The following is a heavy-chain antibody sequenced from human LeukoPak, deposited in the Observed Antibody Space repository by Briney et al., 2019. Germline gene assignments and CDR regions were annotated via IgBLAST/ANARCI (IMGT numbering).Heavy chain of an antibody. D-gene: IGHD3-22*01. Sequence: SETLSLTCTVSGGSISSYYWNWIRQPPGKGLEWIGYIYYSGSTNYNPSLKSRVTISVDTSKNQFSLELRSVTAADTAVYYCARTNYYDSSLNWFDPWGQGTLVTVPS. CDR3: ARTNYYDSSLNWFDP. V-gene: IGHV4-59*01. CDR1: GGSISSYY. CDR2: IYYSGST. J-gene: IGHJ5*02.